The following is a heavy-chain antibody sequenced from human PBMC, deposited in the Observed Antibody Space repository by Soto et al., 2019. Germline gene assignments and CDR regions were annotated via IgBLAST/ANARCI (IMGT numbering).Heavy chain of an antibody. CDR2: ISNSVGTT. CDR3: AASRCRGGSGRLDY. Sequence: GGSLRLSCATSGFTFSSYAMSWVRQAPGKGLEWVSTISNSVGTTYYADSVKGRFTISRDISKNTLSLQMNSLRADDTALYYCAASRCRGGSGRLDYWGQGTLVTLSS. CDR1: GFTFSSYA. D-gene: IGHD2-15*01. V-gene: IGHV3-23*01. J-gene: IGHJ4*02.